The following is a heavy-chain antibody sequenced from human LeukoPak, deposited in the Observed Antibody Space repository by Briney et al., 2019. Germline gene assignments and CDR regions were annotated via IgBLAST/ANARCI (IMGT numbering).Heavy chain of an antibody. Sequence: PGGSLRLSRAASGFTFSTYGMHWVRQAPGKGLKWVAFIRYDGIDEYYADSVKGRFTISRDNSKNTLYLQMNSLRAEDTAVYYCAKDRDGTTSWGQGTLVTVSS. CDR2: IRYDGIDE. J-gene: IGHJ4*02. CDR3: AKDRDGTTS. V-gene: IGHV3-30*02. CDR1: GFTFSTYG. D-gene: IGHD1-7*01.